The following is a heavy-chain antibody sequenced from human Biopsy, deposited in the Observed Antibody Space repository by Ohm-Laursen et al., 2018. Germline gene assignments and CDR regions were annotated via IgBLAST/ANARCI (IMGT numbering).Heavy chain of an antibody. V-gene: IGHV3-53*01. CDR3: VRGRAY. CDR2: IYLDGNT. J-gene: IGHJ4*02. CDR1: GFTASTTY. Sequence: GQTLSLTCAVSGFTASTTYMSWVRQAPGKGLEWVSIIYLDGNTYYTDSVKGRFTISRDNSKNALYLQMNSLRPADTAKYYCVRGRAYWGQGTLVTVSS.